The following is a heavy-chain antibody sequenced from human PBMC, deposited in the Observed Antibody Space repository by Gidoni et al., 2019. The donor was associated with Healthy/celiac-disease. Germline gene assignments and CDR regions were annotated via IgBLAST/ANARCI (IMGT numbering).Heavy chain of an antibody. CDR2: ISYDGSNK. J-gene: IGHJ6*02. V-gene: IGHV3-30-3*01. Sequence: QVQLVESGGGVVQPGRSLRLSCAASGFTFSSYAMHWVRQAPGKGLEWVAVISYDGSNKYYADSVKGRFTISRDNSKNTLYLQMNSLRAEDTAVYYCAREWFGEASNGMDVWGQGTTVTVSS. CDR1: GFTFSSYA. CDR3: AREWFGEASNGMDV. D-gene: IGHD3-10*01.